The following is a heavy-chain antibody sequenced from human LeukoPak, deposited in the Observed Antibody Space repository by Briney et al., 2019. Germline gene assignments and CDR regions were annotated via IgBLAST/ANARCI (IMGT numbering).Heavy chain of an antibody. V-gene: IGHV3-7*01. CDR3: ATYDNWVAGDV. J-gene: IGHJ6*02. Sequence: GGSLRLSCAASEFMFSDYWMSWVRQAPGKGPEWVASINKDGSEEYYADPVKGRFTVSRDNAKNSLFLQMNNLRVEDTAIYYCATYDNWVAGDVWGQGTTVSVSS. D-gene: IGHD1-1*01. CDR2: INKDGSEE. CDR1: EFMFSDYW.